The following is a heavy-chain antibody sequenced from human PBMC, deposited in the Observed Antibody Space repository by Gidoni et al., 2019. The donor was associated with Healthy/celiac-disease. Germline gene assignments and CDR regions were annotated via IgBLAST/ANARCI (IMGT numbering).Heavy chain of an antibody. Sequence: QVPLQPWGAGLLKPSETLSLTCAVYGGSFSGYYWSWIRQPPGKGLEWIGEINHSGSTNYNPSLKSRVTISVDTSKNQFSLKLSSVTAADTAVYYCARDPRDGGNLSVFDLWGRGTLVTVSS. CDR2: INHSGST. D-gene: IGHD2-15*01. J-gene: IGHJ2*01. CDR1: GGSFSGYY. V-gene: IGHV4-34*01. CDR3: ARDPRDGGNLSVFDL.